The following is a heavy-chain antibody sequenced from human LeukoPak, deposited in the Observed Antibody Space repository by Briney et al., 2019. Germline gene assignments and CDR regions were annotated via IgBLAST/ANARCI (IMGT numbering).Heavy chain of an antibody. J-gene: IGHJ3*02. CDR1: GFTFSSYG. CDR2: ISYDGSNK. Sequence: GGSLRLSCAASGFTFSSYGMHWVRQAPGKGLEWVAVISYDGSNKYYADSVKGRFTISRDNSKNTLYLQMNSLRAEDTAVYYCGRVGATPSGAFDIWGQGTMVTVSS. V-gene: IGHV3-30*03. D-gene: IGHD1-26*01. CDR3: GRVGATPSGAFDI.